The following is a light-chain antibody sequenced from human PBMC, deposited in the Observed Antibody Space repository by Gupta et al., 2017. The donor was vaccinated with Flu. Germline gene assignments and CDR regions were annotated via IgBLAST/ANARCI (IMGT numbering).Light chain of an antibody. CDR2: YAS. CDR3: LHRDCLPRT. J-gene: IGKJ2*01. V-gene: IGKV6-21*01. CDR1: QNIGRN. Sequence: PSFQFVTTKEEVTITCRASQNIGRNLNWYQQKPEQSPKLLIKYASQNGSGVPSRFSGSGFGTNFTLTINGLEAEDAATYYCLHRDCLPRTFGQGTKLGIK.